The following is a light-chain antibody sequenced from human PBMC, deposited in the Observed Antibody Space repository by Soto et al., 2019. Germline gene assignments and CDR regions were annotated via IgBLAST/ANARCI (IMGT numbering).Light chain of an antibody. CDR2: GAS. CDR1: ETVLKK. V-gene: IGKV3-15*01. CDR3: QQYYGRPPRYT. Sequence: DTVLTQSPVTLSVSPGDSAIFYCRASETVLKKLAWYQQKPGQPPRLLIYGASIRATGIPDRFAGDGSGTDFTLTLNSRQSEDVGVYYCQQYYGRPPRYTFGQGTQLEI. J-gene: IGKJ2*01.